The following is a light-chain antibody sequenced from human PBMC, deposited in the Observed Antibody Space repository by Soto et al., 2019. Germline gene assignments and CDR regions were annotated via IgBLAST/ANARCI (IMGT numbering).Light chain of an antibody. Sequence: QSVLTQPPSVSGAPGQRVTISCTGSSSNIGAGYDVHWYQQLPGTAPKLLIYGNSNRPSGVPDRFSGSKSGTSASLAITGLQAEDEADYYCQSYDSSLSGSYVLGTGTKVT. CDR3: QSYDSSLSGSYV. J-gene: IGLJ1*01. CDR1: SSNIGAGYD. V-gene: IGLV1-40*01. CDR2: GNS.